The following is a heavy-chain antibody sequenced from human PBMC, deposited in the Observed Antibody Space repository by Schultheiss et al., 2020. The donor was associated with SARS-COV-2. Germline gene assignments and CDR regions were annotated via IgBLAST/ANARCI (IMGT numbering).Heavy chain of an antibody. CDR1: GFSFSNYG. CDR2: ISWNSGSI. D-gene: IGHD4-17*01. J-gene: IGHJ6*02. Sequence: GGSLRLSCAASGFSFSNYGMHWVRQAPGKGLEWVSGISWNSGSIGYADSVKGRFTISRDNAKNTLYLQMNSLRAEDTAVYYCASLGGDYGDYIYYYYGMDVWGQGTTVTVSS. V-gene: IGHV3-9*01. CDR3: ASLGGDYGDYIYYYYGMDV.